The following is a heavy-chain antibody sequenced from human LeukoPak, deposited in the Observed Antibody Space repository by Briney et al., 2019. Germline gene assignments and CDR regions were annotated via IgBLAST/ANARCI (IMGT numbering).Heavy chain of an antibody. Sequence: GRSLRLSCAASGFTFDDYAMHWVRQAPGKGLEWVSGISWNSGSIGYADSVKGRFTISRDNAKNSLYLQMNSLRVEDTALYYCARVRSVGGNPHAFNIWGQGTMVTVSS. D-gene: IGHD4-23*01. CDR1: GFTFDDYA. CDR2: ISWNSGSI. J-gene: IGHJ3*02. CDR3: ARVRSVGGNPHAFNI. V-gene: IGHV3-9*01.